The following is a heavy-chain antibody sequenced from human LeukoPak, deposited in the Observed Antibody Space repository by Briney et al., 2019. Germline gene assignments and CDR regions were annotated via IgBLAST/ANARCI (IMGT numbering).Heavy chain of an antibody. CDR1: GYTFTSYG. D-gene: IGHD2-21*01. CDR3: ARDSVVVIAHNWFDP. V-gene: IGHV1-2*02. Sequence: GASVKVSCKASGYTFTSYGISWVRQAPGQGLEWMGWINPNSGGTNYAQKFQGRVIMTRDTSISTAYMELSRLRSDDTAVYYCARDSVVVIAHNWFDPWGQGTLVTVSS. CDR2: INPNSGGT. J-gene: IGHJ5*02.